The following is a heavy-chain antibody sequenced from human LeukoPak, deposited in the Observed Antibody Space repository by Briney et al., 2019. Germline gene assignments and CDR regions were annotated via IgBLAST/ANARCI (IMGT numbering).Heavy chain of an antibody. V-gene: IGHV3-23*01. CDR1: GFTFSSYA. Sequence: GGSLRLSCAASGFTFSSYAMSWVRQAPGKGLEWVSAISGSGGSTCYADSVKGRFTTSRDNSKNTLYLQMNSLRAEDTAVYYCAKLPFDFWSGYQPAHYFDYWGQGTLVTVSS. D-gene: IGHD3-3*01. J-gene: IGHJ4*02. CDR3: AKLPFDFWSGYQPAHYFDY. CDR2: ISGSGGST.